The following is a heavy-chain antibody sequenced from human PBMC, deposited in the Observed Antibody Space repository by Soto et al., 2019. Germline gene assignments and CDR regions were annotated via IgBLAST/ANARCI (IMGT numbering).Heavy chain of an antibody. CDR3: AHRPYGYKYYFDY. Sequence: QITLKESGPTLVKPTQTLTLTCTFSGFSLSTRGVGVGWIRQPPGKALEWLALVYWDDDIWYSPSLKTKLTITXEXXKNQGLLTMTNMDPVDTATYYCAHRPYGYKYYFDYWGQGTLVTVSS. V-gene: IGHV2-5*02. CDR1: GFSLSTRGVG. D-gene: IGHD5-18*01. CDR2: VYWDDDI. J-gene: IGHJ4*02.